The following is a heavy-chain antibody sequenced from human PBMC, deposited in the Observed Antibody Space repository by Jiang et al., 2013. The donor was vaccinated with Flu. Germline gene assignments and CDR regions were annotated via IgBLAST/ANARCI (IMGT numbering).Heavy chain of an antibody. CDR3: VTGGGRNGYSTYGVDV. CDR2: IHPTGST. V-gene: IGHV4-61*02. Sequence: EYGPGLVKPSQTLSLICTVSGGSISSSIYYWSWIRQPAGKGLEWIGRIHPTGSTNYNPSLKSRVTISADTSKNQFSLHLTSVTAADTAVYYCVTGGGRNGYSTYGVDVWGQGTTVTGLL. J-gene: IGHJ6*02. CDR1: GGSISSSIYY. D-gene: IGHD2/OR15-2a*01.